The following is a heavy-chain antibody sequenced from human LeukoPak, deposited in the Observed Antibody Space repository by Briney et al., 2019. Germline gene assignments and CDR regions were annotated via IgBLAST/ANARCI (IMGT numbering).Heavy chain of an antibody. D-gene: IGHD6-13*01. CDR3: ARGHSSSYYFDY. J-gene: IGHJ4*02. CDR2: IIPIFGTA. V-gene: IGHV1-69*01. CDR1: GGTFSSYA. Sequence: GSSVKVSCKASGGTFSSYAISWVRQAPGQGLEWMGGIIPIFGTANYAQKFQGRVTITADESTSTAYMELSRLRSEDTAVYYCARGHSSSYYFDYWGQGTLVTVSS.